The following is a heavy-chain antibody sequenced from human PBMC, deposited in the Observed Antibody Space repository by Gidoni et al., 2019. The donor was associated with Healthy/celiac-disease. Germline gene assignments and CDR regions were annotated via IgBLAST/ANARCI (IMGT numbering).Heavy chain of an antibody. Sequence: EVQLVESGGGLVKPGGSLRLSWAASGFTFSSYSLNWVRQAPGQGLEWFSSISSSSSYIYYADSVKGRFTMSRDNSKNSLYLHMNSLRAEDTAVYYCARDIYGDHDYWGQGTLVTVSS. D-gene: IGHD4-17*01. CDR1: GFTFSSYS. CDR2: ISSSSSYI. J-gene: IGHJ4*02. CDR3: ARDIYGDHDY. V-gene: IGHV3-21*01.